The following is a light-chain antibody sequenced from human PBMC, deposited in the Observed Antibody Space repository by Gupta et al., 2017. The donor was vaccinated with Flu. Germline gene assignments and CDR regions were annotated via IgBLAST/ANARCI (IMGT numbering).Light chain of an antibody. CDR1: SSEVGGYNY. V-gene: IGLV2-11*03. CDR2: DVT. CDR3: CSYAGTFTFL. J-gene: IGLJ2*01. Sequence: TSSEVGGYNYVSWYQQHPGKAPKLMLYDVTKRPSGVPDRFSGSKSGNTASLTISGLQADDEADYYCCSYAGTFTFLFGGGTKVTVL.